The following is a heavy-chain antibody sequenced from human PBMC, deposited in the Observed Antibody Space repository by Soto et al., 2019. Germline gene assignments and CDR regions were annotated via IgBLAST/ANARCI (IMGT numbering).Heavy chain of an antibody. CDR1: GYTFTGYY. CDR3: ARGPLRYSSSWKPSWRVDV. Sequence: GASVKVSCKASGYTFTGYYMHWVRQAPGQGLEWMGWINPNSGGTNYAQKFQGWVTMTRDTSISTAYMELSRLRSDDTAVYYCARGPLRYSSSWKPSWRVDVWGQGTTVTVSS. V-gene: IGHV1-2*04. D-gene: IGHD6-13*01. CDR2: INPNSGGT. J-gene: IGHJ6*02.